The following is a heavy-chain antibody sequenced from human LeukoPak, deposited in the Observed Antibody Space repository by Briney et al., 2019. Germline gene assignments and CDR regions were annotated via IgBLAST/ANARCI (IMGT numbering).Heavy chain of an antibody. CDR2: IYSGGST. J-gene: IGHJ4*02. CDR3: AKDTRGIAVAGNFDY. D-gene: IGHD6-19*01. V-gene: IGHV3-66*02. Sequence: PGGSLRLSCAASGFTISSNYMSWVRQAPGKGLEWVSVIYSGGSTYYADSVKGRFTISRDNSKNTLYLQMNSLRAEDTAVYYCAKDTRGIAVAGNFDYWGQGTLVTVSS. CDR1: GFTISSNY.